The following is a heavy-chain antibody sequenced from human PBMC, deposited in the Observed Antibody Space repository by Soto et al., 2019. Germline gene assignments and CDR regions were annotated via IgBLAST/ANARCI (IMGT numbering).Heavy chain of an antibody. J-gene: IGHJ4*02. CDR1: GGSISSYY. CDR3: ARHLPYCGGDCYSLDY. D-gene: IGHD2-21*02. V-gene: IGHV4-59*08. Sequence: SETLSLTCTVSGGSISSYYWSWIRQPPGKGLEWIGYIYYSASTNYSPSLKSRVTISVDTSKNPFSLNLSSVTAADTAVYYCARHLPYCGGDCYSLDYWGQGTLVTVS. CDR2: IYYSAST.